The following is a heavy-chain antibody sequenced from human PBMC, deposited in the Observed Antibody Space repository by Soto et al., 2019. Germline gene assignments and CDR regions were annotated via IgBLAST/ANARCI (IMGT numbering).Heavy chain of an antibody. CDR2: IFSNDEK. Sequence: QVTVKESGPVLVKPTETLTLTCTVSGFSLSNAGLGVSWVRQPPGKALEWLAHIFSNDEKSYSTSLKSRLTIPKDTSKSPVVLTMTNMDPVDTATYYCASTYSTSWYWFDPWGQGTLVTVSS. D-gene: IGHD6-13*01. J-gene: IGHJ5*02. CDR1: GFSLSNAGLG. V-gene: IGHV2-26*04. CDR3: ASTYSTSWYWFDP.